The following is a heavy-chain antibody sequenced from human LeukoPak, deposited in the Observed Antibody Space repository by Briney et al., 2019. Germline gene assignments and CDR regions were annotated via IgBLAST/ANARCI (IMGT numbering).Heavy chain of an antibody. V-gene: IGHV3-30*04. Sequence: PGGSLRLSCAASGFTFSSYAMHWVRQAPGKGLEWVAVISYDGSNKYYADSVKGRFTISRDNSKNTLYLQMNSLRAEDTAVYYCARDLSGYSPVAGHFDYWGQGTLVTVSS. CDR2: ISYDGSNK. D-gene: IGHD6-19*01. CDR3: ARDLSGYSPVAGHFDY. CDR1: GFTFSSYA. J-gene: IGHJ4*02.